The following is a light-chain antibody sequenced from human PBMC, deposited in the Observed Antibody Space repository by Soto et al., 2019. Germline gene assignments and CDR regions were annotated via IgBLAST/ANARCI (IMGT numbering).Light chain of an antibody. J-gene: IGKJ4*01. V-gene: IGKV1-27*01. CDR2: GAS. CDR1: QGISNY. CDR3: QKYNIVPLT. Sequence: DIQMTQSPSSLSASVGDRVTITCRASQGISNYLAWYQQKPGKAPKLLIFGASTLESGVPPRFSASGSGTDFSLTISSLQPEDVATYYCQKYNIVPLTFGGGTKVEIK.